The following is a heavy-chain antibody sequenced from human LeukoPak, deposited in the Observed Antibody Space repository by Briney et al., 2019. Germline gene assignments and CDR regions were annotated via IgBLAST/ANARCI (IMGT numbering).Heavy chain of an antibody. CDR2: INPNSGGT. CDR1: GYTFTGYY. D-gene: IGHD2-2*02. V-gene: IGHV1-2*02. J-gene: IGHJ4*02. CDR3: ARGGRLYCSSTSCYTGFDY. Sequence: GASVKVSCKASGYTFTGYYIHWVRQAPGQGLEWMGWINPNSGGTNYAQKFQGRVTMTRDTSISTAYMELSRLRSDDTAVYYCARGGRLYCSSTSCYTGFDYWGQGTLVTVSS.